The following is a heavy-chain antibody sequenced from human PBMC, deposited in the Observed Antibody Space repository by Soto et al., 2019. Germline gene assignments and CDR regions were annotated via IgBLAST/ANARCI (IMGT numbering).Heavy chain of an antibody. Sequence: SETLSLTCTISGGSISTSNSYWGGIRQPPGKGLEGIGSIYYSGNTYYNTSLKSRVTISVDTSKNQFSLKLSSVTAADTSVYYCARRYYYHSPLAYWGQGTLVTVSS. D-gene: IGHD3-22*01. V-gene: IGHV4-39*01. J-gene: IGHJ4*02. CDR2: IYYSGNT. CDR3: ARRYYYHSPLAY. CDR1: GGSISTSNSY.